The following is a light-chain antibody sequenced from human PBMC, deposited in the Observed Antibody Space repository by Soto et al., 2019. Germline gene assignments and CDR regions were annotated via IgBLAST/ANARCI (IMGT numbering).Light chain of an antibody. CDR1: QSVSSSY. Sequence: EIVLTQSPGTLSLSPGERATLSCRASQSVSSSYLAWYQQKPGQAPRLIIYSPSNRATGIPVRLSGSGSGKDLTITISRLEPEDFAVYWCQQYDSSPRTFGQGTKVDIK. V-gene: IGKV3-20*01. J-gene: IGKJ1*01. CDR3: QQYDSSPRT. CDR2: SPS.